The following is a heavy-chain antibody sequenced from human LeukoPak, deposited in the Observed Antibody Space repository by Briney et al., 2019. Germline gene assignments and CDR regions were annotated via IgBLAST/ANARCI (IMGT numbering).Heavy chain of an antibody. CDR1: GGSITSGSYY. V-gene: IGHV4-61*02. Sequence: PSQTLSLTCTVSGGSITSGSYYWSWIRQPAGKGLECIGRVYISGSTNYNSSLAGRATISIDTSKNQFSLKLSSVTAADTAVYYCAGPSGSASDTEYFQNWGQGTLVTVSS. CDR3: AGPSGSASDTEYFQN. D-gene: IGHD6-13*01. J-gene: IGHJ1*01. CDR2: VYISGST.